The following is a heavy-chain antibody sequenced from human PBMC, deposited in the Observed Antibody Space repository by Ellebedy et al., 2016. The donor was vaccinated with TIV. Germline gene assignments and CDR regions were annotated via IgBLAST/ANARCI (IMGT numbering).Heavy chain of an antibody. CDR1: GYTFTSYG. Sequence: AASVKVSCKASGYTFTSYGINWVRQAPGQGLEWMGWISTYSGNTIYAQKFQGRVTMTTDTPTNTAQMELRSLRSDDTAVYYCARGSHGSSADNWGQGTQVTVSS. D-gene: IGHD6-25*01. J-gene: IGHJ4*02. V-gene: IGHV1-18*01. CDR3: ARGSHGSSADN. CDR2: ISTYSGNT.